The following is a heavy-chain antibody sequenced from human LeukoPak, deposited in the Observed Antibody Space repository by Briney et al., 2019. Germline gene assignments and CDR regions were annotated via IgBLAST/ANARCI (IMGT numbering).Heavy chain of an antibody. V-gene: IGHV1-2*02. CDR1: GYTFTGYY. CDR3: ARARGAVEMAMYYFDY. D-gene: IGHD5-24*01. Sequence: VASVKVSCKASGYTFTGYYMHWVRQAPGQGLEWMGWINPNSGGTNYAQKFQGRVTMTRDTSISTAYMELSRLRSDGTAVYYCARARGAVEMAMYYFDYWGQGTLVTVSS. CDR2: INPNSGGT. J-gene: IGHJ4*02.